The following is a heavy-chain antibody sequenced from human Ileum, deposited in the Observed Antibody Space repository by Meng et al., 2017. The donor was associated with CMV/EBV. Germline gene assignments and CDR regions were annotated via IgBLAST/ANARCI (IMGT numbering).Heavy chain of an antibody. D-gene: IGHD2-2*01. CDR2: INPNTGGT. CDR1: GYTFTGHY. J-gene: IGHJ4*02. CDR3: ASLSVVVPAAVDY. Sequence: ASVKVSCKASGYTFTGHYMHWVRQAPGQGLEWMGWINPNTGGTKSAQIFQGRVTMTRDTSISAAYMELTNLRSDDTAVYYCASLSVVVPAAVDYWGQGTLVTVSS. V-gene: IGHV1-2*02.